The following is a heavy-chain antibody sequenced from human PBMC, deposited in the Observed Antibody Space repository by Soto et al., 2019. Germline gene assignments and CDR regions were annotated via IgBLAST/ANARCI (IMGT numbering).Heavy chain of an antibody. Sequence: ASVKVSCKASGYTFTSYAMHWVRQAPGQRLEWMGWINAGNGNTKYSQKFQGRVTITRDTSASTAYMELSSLRSEDTAVYYCARPNNSSGWLRLGMDVWGQGTTVTVSS. J-gene: IGHJ6*02. CDR1: GYTFTSYA. CDR2: INAGNGNT. CDR3: ARPNNSSGWLRLGMDV. V-gene: IGHV1-3*01. D-gene: IGHD6-19*01.